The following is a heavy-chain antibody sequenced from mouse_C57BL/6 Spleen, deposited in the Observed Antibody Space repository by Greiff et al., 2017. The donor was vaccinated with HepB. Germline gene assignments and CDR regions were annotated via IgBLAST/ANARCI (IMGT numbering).Heavy chain of an antibody. D-gene: IGHD5-1*01. J-gene: IGHJ2*01. CDR3: HRDPNSYHIRC. CDR2: ISDGGSYT. Sequence: EVQLVESVGGLFLPLGSLTLRCAAPGFSFRSYATSSVRQTPEKRLEWVATISDGGSYTYYPDNVKGRFTISRDNAKNNLYLQMSHLKSVVTARYGDHRDPNSYHIRCWGQRATFSISP. CDR1: GFSFRSYA. V-gene: IGHV5-4*01.